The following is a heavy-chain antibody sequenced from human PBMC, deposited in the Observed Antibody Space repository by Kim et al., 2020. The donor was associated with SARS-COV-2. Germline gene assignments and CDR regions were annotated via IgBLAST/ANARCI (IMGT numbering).Heavy chain of an antibody. V-gene: IGHV3-15*01. CDR2: IKSKTDGGTT. Sequence: GGSLRLSCAASGFTFSNAWMSWVRQAPGKGLEWVGRIKSKTDGGTTDYAAPVKGRFTISRDDSKNTLYLQMNSLKTEDTAVYYCTTDWWGCSSTSCYPFDYWGQGTLVTVSS. J-gene: IGHJ4*02. D-gene: IGHD2-2*01. CDR3: TTDWWGCSSTSCYPFDY. CDR1: GFTFSNAW.